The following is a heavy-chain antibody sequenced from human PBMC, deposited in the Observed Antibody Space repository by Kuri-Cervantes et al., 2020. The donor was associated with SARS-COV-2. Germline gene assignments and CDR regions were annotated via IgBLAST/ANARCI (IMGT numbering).Heavy chain of an antibody. CDR2: GPGGRST. CDR1: GFTVSSNY. V-gene: IGHV3-53*01. J-gene: IGHJ5*02. D-gene: IGHD4-17*01. Sequence: GESLKISCAASGFTVSSNYMSWVRQAPGKGLEWVSAVGPGGRSTYYADSVKGRFTISRDNSKNTLYLQMNSLRAEDTAVYYCAREVTDGDYVNWFDPWGQGTLVTVSS. CDR3: AREVTDGDYVNWFDP.